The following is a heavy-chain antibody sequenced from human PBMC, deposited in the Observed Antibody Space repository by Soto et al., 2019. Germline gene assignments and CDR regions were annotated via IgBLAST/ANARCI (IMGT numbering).Heavy chain of an antibody. CDR3: AKQLRDGTSSPYYFDY. Sequence: EVQLLQSGGGLVQPGGSLRLSCAGSGFTFSNYAMSWVRQAPGKGLEWVSAISSAVNTYYADSVKGRFTISRDNSKNTLSLQMNSLRAEDTAVYYCAKQLRDGTSSPYYFDYWGQGTLVTVSS. J-gene: IGHJ4*02. CDR1: GFTFSNYA. CDR2: ISSAVNT. D-gene: IGHD6-6*01. V-gene: IGHV3-23*01.